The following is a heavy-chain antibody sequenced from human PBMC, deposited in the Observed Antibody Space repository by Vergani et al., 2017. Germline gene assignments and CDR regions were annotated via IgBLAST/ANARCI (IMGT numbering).Heavy chain of an antibody. D-gene: IGHD2-15*01. CDR2: ISGGGGST. Sequence: EVQLLESGGGLVQPGGSLRLSCSPSPFTFSRSSIRWVRRAPVNGLWVVSAISGGGGSTYYADSVKGRFTISRDNSKNTLYLQMNSLRAEDTAVYYCANFGSSYHSPLGYWGQGTLVTVSS. CDR1: PFTFSRSS. V-gene: IGHV3-23*01. J-gene: IGHJ4*02. CDR3: ANFGSSYHSPLGY.